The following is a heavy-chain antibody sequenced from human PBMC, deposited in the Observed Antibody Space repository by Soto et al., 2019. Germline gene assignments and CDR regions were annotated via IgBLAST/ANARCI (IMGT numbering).Heavy chain of an antibody. D-gene: IGHD6-19*01. CDR2: IIPIFGTA. Sequence: QVQLEQSGAEVKKPGSSVKVSCKASGGTFSSYAISWVRQAPGQGLEWMGGIIPIFGTANYAQKFQGRVTITADESTSTAYMELSSLRSEDTAVYYCARDRLMYSSGTDAFDIWGQGTIVTVSS. V-gene: IGHV1-69*12. J-gene: IGHJ3*02. CDR3: ARDRLMYSSGTDAFDI. CDR1: GGTFSSYA.